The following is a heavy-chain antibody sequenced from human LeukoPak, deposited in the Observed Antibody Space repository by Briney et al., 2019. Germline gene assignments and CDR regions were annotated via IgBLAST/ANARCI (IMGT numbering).Heavy chain of an antibody. CDR2: IYYSGST. D-gene: IGHD3-3*01. J-gene: IGHJ4*02. CDR3: ARVRGHFDY. Sequence: SGTLSLTCTVSGDSISSYYWSWIRQPPGKGLEWIGNIYYSGSTNYNPSLKSRVTISVDVSKNQFSLKLTSVTAADTAVYYCARVRGHFDYWGQGTLVTVSS. CDR1: GDSISSYY. V-gene: IGHV4-59*01.